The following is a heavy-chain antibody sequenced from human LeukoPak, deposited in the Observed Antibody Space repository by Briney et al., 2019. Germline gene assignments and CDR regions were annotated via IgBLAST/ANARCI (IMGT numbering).Heavy chain of an antibody. J-gene: IGHJ4*02. Sequence: GASVKVSCKASGYTFTSYGISWVRQAPGQGLEWMGWISAYNGNTNYAQKLQGRVTMTTDTSTSTAYMELRSLRSDDTAVYYCARIGYCSSTSCYHFDYWGQGTLVTVSS. CDR3: ARIGYCSSTSCYHFDY. CDR1: GYTFTSYG. V-gene: IGHV1-18*01. D-gene: IGHD2-2*03. CDR2: ISAYNGNT.